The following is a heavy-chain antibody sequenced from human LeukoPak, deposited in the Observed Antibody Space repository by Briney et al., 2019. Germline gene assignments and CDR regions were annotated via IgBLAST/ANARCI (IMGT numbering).Heavy chain of an antibody. D-gene: IGHD3-22*01. J-gene: IGHJ3*01. V-gene: IGHV4-59*08. CDR2: IYNSANT. CDR1: GDSISSSY. CDR3: ARRFSSRSDGNGYYYGHDAFDV. Sequence: SESLSLTCSVSGDSISSSYWSWIRQPRGKELEWIGNIYNSANTNYNPSLQNRVTMSVDTSKRQFSLQLTSVNAADTAVYYCARRFSSRSDGNGYYYGHDAFDVWGQGTLVTVSS.